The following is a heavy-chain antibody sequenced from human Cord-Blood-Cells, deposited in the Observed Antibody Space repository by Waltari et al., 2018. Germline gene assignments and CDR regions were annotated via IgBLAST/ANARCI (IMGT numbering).Heavy chain of an antibody. V-gene: IGHV3-30-3*01. CDR3: ARLGATESGSFDP. CDR2: ISYDGSNK. CDR1: GFTFSSYA. Sequence: QVQLVESGGGVVQPGRSLRLSCAASGFTFSSYAMHWVRQAPGKGLEWVAVISYDGSNKYDADPVKGRFTISRDKSKNTLYLQMNSLRAEDTAVYYCARLGATESGSFDPWGQGTLVTVSS. J-gene: IGHJ5*02. D-gene: IGHD1-26*01.